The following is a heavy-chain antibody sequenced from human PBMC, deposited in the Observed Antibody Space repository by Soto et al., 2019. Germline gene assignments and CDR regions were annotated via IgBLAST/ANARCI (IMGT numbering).Heavy chain of an antibody. CDR3: AREGYDILTGYYRRGEYYYGMDV. CDR2: ISYDGSNK. Sequence: QVQLVESGGGVVQPGRSLRLSCAASGFTFSSYAMHWVRQAPGKGLEWVAVISYDGSNKYYADSVKGRFTISRDNSKNTLYLQMNSLRAEDTAVYYCAREGYDILTGYYRRGEYYYGMDVWGQGTTVTVSS. V-gene: IGHV3-30-3*01. J-gene: IGHJ6*02. D-gene: IGHD3-9*01. CDR1: GFTFSSYA.